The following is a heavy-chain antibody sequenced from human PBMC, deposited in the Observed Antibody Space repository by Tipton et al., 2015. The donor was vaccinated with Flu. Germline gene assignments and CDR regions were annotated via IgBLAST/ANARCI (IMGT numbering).Heavy chain of an antibody. D-gene: IGHD1-26*01. CDR1: GFTFSTYW. Sequence: SLRLSCAASGFTFSTYWMTWVRQAPGKGLEWVANIKQDGSEKYYVDSVKGRFTISRVNAKNSLDLQMNSLRAEDTAVYYCARDRSGSYYDYWGQGTLVTVSS. CDR2: IKQDGSEK. J-gene: IGHJ4*02. V-gene: IGHV3-7*03. CDR3: ARDRSGSYYDY.